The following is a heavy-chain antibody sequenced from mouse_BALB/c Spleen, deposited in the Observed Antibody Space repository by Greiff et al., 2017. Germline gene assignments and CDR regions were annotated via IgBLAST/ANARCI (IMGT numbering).Heavy chain of an antibody. D-gene: IGHD1-1*01. CDR3: TRSGYYGSSYGDY. CDR1: GYTFTSYY. V-gene: IGHV1S81*02. Sequence: QVQLKQSGAELVKPGASVKLSCKASGYTFTSYYMYWVKQRPGQGLEWIGEINPSNGGTNFNEKFKSKATLTVDKSSSTAYMQLSSLTSEDSAVYYCTRSGYYGSSYGDYWGQGTTLTVSS. CDR2: INPSNGGT. J-gene: IGHJ2*01.